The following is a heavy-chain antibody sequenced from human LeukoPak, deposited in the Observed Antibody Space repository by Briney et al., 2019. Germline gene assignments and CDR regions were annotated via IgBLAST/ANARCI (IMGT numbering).Heavy chain of an antibody. D-gene: IGHD3-22*01. Sequence: PGGSLRLSCAASGFTFSSYGMHWVRQAPGKGLEWVAVISYDGSNKYYADSVKGRFTISRDTSKNTLYLRMNSLRAEDTAVYYCAKGADYYESSDYYYEAFDCWGQGTLVTVSS. V-gene: IGHV3-30*18. J-gene: IGHJ4*02. CDR3: AKGADYYESSDYYYEAFDC. CDR1: GFTFSSYG. CDR2: ISYDGSNK.